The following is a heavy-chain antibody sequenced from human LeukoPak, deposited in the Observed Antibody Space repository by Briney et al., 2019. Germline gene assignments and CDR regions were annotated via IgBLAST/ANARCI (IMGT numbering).Heavy chain of an antibody. Sequence: GGSLRLSCAASGFTFSRYAMSWVRQAPGKGLEWVSAISGSGGSTYYADSVEGRFTISRDNSKNTLYLQMNSLRAEDTAVYYCAKGVPYYDSSGYGSFDYWGQGTLVTVSS. J-gene: IGHJ4*02. D-gene: IGHD3-22*01. V-gene: IGHV3-23*01. CDR2: ISGSGGST. CDR1: GFTFSRYA. CDR3: AKGVPYYDSSGYGSFDY.